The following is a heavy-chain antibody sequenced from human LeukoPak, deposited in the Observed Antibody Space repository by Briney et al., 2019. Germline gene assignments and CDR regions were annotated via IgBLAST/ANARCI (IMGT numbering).Heavy chain of an antibody. CDR2: ISSSSSYI. J-gene: IGHJ4*02. CDR1: GFTFSSYS. Sequence: PGGSLRLSCAASGFTFSSYSMNWVRQAPGKGLEWVSSISSSSSYIYYADSVKGRFTISRDNAKNSLYLQMNSLRAEDTAVYYCARDSPMIVVVTSFDYWGQGTLVTVSS. V-gene: IGHV3-21*01. CDR3: ARDSPMIVVVTSFDY. D-gene: IGHD3-22*01.